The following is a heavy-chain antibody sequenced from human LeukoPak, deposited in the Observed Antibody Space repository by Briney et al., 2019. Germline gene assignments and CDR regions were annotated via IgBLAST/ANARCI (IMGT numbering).Heavy chain of an antibody. J-gene: IGHJ4*02. V-gene: IGHV4-59*01. D-gene: IGHD3-22*01. CDR1: GDSISTYY. Sequence: SETLSLTCIASGDSISTYYWSWIRQPPGKGLEWIGHIYYSGSTNYNPSLKSRVTIAVDTSKNHFSLKLSSVTAADTAVYYCTRNYDSSGYTTFGYWGRGTLVTVSS. CDR2: IYYSGST. CDR3: TRNYDSSGYTTFGY.